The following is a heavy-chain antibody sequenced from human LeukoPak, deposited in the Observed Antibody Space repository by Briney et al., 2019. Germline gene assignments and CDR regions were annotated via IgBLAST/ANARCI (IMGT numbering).Heavy chain of an antibody. D-gene: IGHD3-3*01. CDR3: ARFSEVYYYVDV. Sequence: GGSLRLSCAASGFTFSSYGMHWVRQAPGKGLEWVAFIRYDGSNKYYADSVKGRFTISRDNSKNTLYLQMNSLKTEDTAVYYCARFSEVYYYVDVWGTGTTVTVSS. J-gene: IGHJ6*03. CDR2: IRYDGSNK. V-gene: IGHV3-30*02. CDR1: GFTFSSYG.